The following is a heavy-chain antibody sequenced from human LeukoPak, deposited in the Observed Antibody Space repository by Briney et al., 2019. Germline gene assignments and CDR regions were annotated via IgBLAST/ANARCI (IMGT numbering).Heavy chain of an antibody. CDR1: GYTFTDYY. V-gene: IGHV1-18*04. CDR2: ISAYNGNT. J-gene: IGHJ4*02. D-gene: IGHD1-26*01. Sequence: ASVKVSCKASGYTFTDYYMHWVRQAPGQGLEWMGWISAYNGNTNYAQKLQGRVTMTTDTSTSTAYMELRSLRSDDTAVYYCATSQRGSYLVDYWGQGTLVTVSS. CDR3: ATSQRGSYLVDY.